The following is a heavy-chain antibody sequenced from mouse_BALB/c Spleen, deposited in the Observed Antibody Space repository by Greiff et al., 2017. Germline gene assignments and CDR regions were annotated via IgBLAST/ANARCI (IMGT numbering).Heavy chain of an antibody. J-gene: IGHJ3*01. Sequence: QVQLQQPGAELVRPGASVKLSCKASGYTFTSYWINWVKQRPGQGLEWIGNIYPSDSYTNYNQKFKDKATLTVDKSSSTAYMQLSSPTSEDSAVYYCTRGGLQGAWFADWGQGTLVTVSA. V-gene: IGHV1-69*02. CDR3: TRGGLQGAWFAD. D-gene: IGHD2-2*01. CDR2: IYPSDSYT. CDR1: GYTFTSYW.